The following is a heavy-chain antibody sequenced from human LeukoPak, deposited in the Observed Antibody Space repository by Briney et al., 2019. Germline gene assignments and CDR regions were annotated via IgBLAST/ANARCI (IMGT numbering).Heavy chain of an antibody. Sequence: ASVKVSCKTSGYTFTGYNVHWVRQAPGQGLEWMGWINPNTGGTNYAQKFQGRVTMTRDTSISTAYMELRSLRSDDTAVYYCARAPRYYYDSSGYSSRHTWIDPWGQGTLVTVS. CDR1: GYTFTGYN. D-gene: IGHD3-22*01. CDR3: ARAPRYYYDSSGYSSRHTWIDP. J-gene: IGHJ5*02. V-gene: IGHV1-2*02. CDR2: INPNTGGT.